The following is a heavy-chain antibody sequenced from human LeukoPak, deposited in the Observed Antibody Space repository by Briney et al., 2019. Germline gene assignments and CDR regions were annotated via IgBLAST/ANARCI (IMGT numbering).Heavy chain of an antibody. Sequence: PSETLSLTCTVSGGSISSGDYYWSWIRQPAGKGLEWIGRIYTSGSTNYNPSLKSRVTMSVDTSKNQFSLKLSSVTAADTAVYYCARDLRYQPSNYYYYYMDVWGKGTTVTVSS. CDR3: ARDLRYQPSNYYYYYMDV. D-gene: IGHD2-2*01. CDR2: IYTSGST. J-gene: IGHJ6*03. V-gene: IGHV4-61*02. CDR1: GGSISSGDYY.